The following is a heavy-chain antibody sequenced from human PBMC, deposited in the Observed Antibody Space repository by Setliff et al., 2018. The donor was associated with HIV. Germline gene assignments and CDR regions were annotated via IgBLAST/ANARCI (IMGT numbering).Heavy chain of an antibody. CDR1: GYTFTSYY. CDR3: ASSWSRVPYYGLDV. J-gene: IGHJ6*02. D-gene: IGHD6-13*01. V-gene: IGHV1-8*02. CDR2: MNPNSGNT. Sequence: ASVKVSCKASGYTFTSYYMHWVRQATGRGLEWMGWMNPNSGNTGYAQKFQGRVTMTRNTSISTAYMELSSLRSEDSAVYYCASSWSRVPYYGLDVWGQGTTVTVSS.